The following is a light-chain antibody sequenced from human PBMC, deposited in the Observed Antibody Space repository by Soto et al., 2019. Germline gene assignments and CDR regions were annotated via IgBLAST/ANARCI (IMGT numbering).Light chain of an antibody. CDR1: QGISNY. CDR3: QKYNSGPWT. J-gene: IGKJ1*01. CDR2: AAS. V-gene: IGKV1-27*01. Sequence: TPMTQSPSSLSTSVGDSVPITCRASQGISNYLAWYQQKPGKVPKLLIYAASTLQSGVPSRFSGSGSGTDFTLTISSLQAEDVATYYCQKYNSGPWTFGQGTKVDIK.